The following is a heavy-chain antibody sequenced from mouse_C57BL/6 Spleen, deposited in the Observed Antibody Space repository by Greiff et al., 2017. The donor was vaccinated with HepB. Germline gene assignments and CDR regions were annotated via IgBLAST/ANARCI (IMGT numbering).Heavy chain of an antibody. CDR3: ARGSYAMDY. J-gene: IGHJ4*01. V-gene: IGHV1-55*01. CDR1: GYTFTSYW. CDR2: IYPGSGST. Sequence: QVQLKESGAELVKPGASVKMSCKASGYTFTSYWITWVKQRPGQGLEWIGDIYPGSGSTNYNEKFKSKATLTVDTSSSTAYMQLSSLTSEDSAVYYCARGSYAMDYWGQGTSVTVSS.